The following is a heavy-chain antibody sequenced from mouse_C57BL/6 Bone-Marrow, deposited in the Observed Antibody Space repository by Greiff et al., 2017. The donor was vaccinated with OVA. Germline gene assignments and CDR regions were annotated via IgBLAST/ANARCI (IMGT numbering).Heavy chain of an antibody. Sequence: EVQVVESGGGLVQSGRSLRLSCATSGFTFSDFYMEWVRQAPGKGLEWIAASRNKANDYTTEYSASVKGRFIVSRDTSQSILYLQMNALRAEDTAIYYCARVNGGAMDYWGQGTSVTVSS. V-gene: IGHV7-1*01. J-gene: IGHJ4*01. CDR3: ARVNGGAMDY. CDR2: SRNKANDYTT. CDR1: GFTFSDFY.